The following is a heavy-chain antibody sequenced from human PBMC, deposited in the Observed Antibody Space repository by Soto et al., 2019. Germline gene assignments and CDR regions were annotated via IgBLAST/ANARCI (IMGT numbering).Heavy chain of an antibody. CDR1: GCSNSSYY. CDR2: IYYSGST. CDR3: ARDNGSGSSAYDI. Sequence: SETLSLTCTVSGCSNSSYYWSWIRQPPGKGLEWIGYIYYSGSTNSNPSLKSRVTISVDTSKNQFSLKLSSVTAADTAVYYCARDNGSGSSAYDIWGQGTMVTVSS. J-gene: IGHJ3*02. D-gene: IGHD3-10*01. V-gene: IGHV4-59*01.